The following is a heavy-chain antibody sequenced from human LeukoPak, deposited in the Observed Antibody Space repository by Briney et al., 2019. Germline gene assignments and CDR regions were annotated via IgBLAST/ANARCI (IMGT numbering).Heavy chain of an antibody. D-gene: IGHD2-21*01. Sequence: PGGSLRLSCAASGFTFTSYTMNWVRQAPGKGLEGVSYITSSSSTIYYADSVKGRFTMSRDNAENSLYLQMNSLRAEDTAVYYCARNFDSWGQGTLVTVSS. CDR1: GFTFTSYT. J-gene: IGHJ4*02. V-gene: IGHV3-48*01. CDR3: ARNFDS. CDR2: ITSSSSTI.